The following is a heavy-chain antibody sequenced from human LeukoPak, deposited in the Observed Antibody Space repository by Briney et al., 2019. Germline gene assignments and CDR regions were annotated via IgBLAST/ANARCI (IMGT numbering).Heavy chain of an antibody. CDR2: ISWNSGSI. D-gene: IGHD3-10*01. Sequence: PGGSLRLSCAASGFTFDEYAMHWVRQTPGKGLEWVSGISWNSGSIGYADSVKGRFTISRDNAKNSVYLQMNSLRAEHTALYYCARGYYGSGTYYALFDYWGQGTLVTVSS. CDR1: GFTFDEYA. J-gene: IGHJ4*02. CDR3: ARGYYGSGTYYALFDY. V-gene: IGHV3-9*01.